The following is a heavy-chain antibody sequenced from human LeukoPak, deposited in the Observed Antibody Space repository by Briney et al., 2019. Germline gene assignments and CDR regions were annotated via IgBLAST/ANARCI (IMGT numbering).Heavy chain of an antibody. CDR1: GYSFADYY. Sequence: ASVKVSCKASGYSFADYYMHWMRQAPGQGLEWMGWIKPNSGGTRSAQKFQGRVTMTRDTSTSTAYMELSSLRYDDTAVYYCATNILVRDIINWFDPWGQGTLVTVSS. CDR2: IKPNSGGT. CDR3: ATNILVRDIINWFDP. D-gene: IGHD3-10*01. J-gene: IGHJ5*02. V-gene: IGHV1-2*02.